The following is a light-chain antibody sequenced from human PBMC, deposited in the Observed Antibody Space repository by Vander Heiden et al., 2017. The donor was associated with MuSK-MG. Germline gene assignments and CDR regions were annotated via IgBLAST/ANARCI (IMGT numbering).Light chain of an antibody. CDR1: QTISSS. Sequence: EIVMTQSPATLSVSPGERVTLSCRASQTISSSLAWYQQKPGQAPRLLMYDASTRATGVPKRFSVSGSGTEFTLTISSLQSEDFAVYYCQQCTSWPPMYTFGQGTKLEI. CDR2: DAS. CDR3: QQCTSWPPMYT. V-gene: IGKV3-15*01. J-gene: IGKJ2*01.